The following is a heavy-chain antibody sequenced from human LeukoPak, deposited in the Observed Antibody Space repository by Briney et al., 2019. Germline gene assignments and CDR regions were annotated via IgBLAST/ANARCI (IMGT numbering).Heavy chain of an antibody. V-gene: IGHV3-23*01. CDR2: VSDSGGST. Sequence: GGSLRLSCAASGFTFSSYAMSWVRQAPGKGLEWVSTVSDSGGSTYYADSVKGRFTISRDNAKNSLYLQMNSLRAEDTAVYYCARESSYYYDSSGYYEGGDAFDIWGQGTMVTVAS. J-gene: IGHJ3*02. CDR1: GFTFSSYA. CDR3: ARESSYYYDSSGYYEGGDAFDI. D-gene: IGHD3-22*01.